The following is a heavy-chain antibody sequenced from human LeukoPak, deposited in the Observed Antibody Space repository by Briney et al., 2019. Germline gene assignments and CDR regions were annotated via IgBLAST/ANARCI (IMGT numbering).Heavy chain of an antibody. CDR3: ARRYGSGSYYHYPFDY. Sequence: SETLSLTCTVSGGSISSGDYYWSWIRQPPGKGLERIGNIYYSGSTYYNPSLKSRVTISVDTSKNQFSLKLSSVTAADTAVYYCARRYGSGSYYHYPFDYWGQGTLVTVSS. CDR2: IYYSGST. D-gene: IGHD3-10*01. J-gene: IGHJ4*02. CDR1: GGSISSGDYY. V-gene: IGHV4-30-4*01.